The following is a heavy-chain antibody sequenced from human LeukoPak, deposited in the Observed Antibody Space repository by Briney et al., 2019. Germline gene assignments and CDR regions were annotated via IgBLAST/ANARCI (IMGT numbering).Heavy chain of an antibody. CDR1: GFTFSTYW. CDR2: IKQDGSEK. J-gene: IGHJ4*02. V-gene: IGHV3-7*01. D-gene: IGHD3-22*01. CDR3: ARLYYDSSGYVSLDY. Sequence: GGSLRLSCAASGFTFSTYWMSWVRQAPGKGLEWVANIKQDGSEKYYVDSVKGRLTISRDNAKNSLYLQMNSLRAEDTAVYYCARLYYDSSGYVSLDYWGQGTLVTVSS.